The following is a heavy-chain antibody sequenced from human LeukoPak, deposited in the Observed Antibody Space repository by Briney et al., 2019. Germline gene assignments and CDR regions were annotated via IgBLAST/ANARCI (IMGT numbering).Heavy chain of an antibody. CDR3: ARDFPILT. CDR2: IYNSDST. Sequence: GGSLRLSCAASGFTVSSNHMNWVRQAPGKGLEWVSVIYNSDSTYYADPVKGRFTISRDNSKNTLYLQMNSLRAEDTAVYYCARDFPILTWGQGTLVTVSS. CDR1: GFTVSSNH. V-gene: IGHV3-53*01. J-gene: IGHJ5*02.